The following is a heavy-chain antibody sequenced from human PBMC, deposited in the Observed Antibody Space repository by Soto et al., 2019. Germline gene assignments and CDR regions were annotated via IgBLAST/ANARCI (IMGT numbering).Heavy chain of an antibody. CDR1: GFPCTVFW. D-gene: IGHD4-4*01. CDR3: ARNVTVQQLVQAYQF. J-gene: IGHJ1*01. Sequence: EVQLPASGGALVQPGGSLRLSCAASGFPCTVFWMRWVRRVPGKGLEWLANINQGGSETYYVDSVKGRFTISRDNAANLVYLEMNTPCAEETAVYYCARNVTVQQLVQAYQFWCQGTLLRVPS. CDR2: INQGGSET. V-gene: IGHV3-7*01.